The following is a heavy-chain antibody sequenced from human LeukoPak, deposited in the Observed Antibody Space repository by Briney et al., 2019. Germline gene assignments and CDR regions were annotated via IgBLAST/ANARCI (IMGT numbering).Heavy chain of an antibody. D-gene: IGHD3-16*01. V-gene: IGHV3-64D*06. CDR3: VKTMMTFGGVIRTDAFDI. J-gene: IGHJ3*02. Sequence: SGGSLRPSCSASGFTFGSYAMHWVRQAPGKGLEYVSGINNNGDSTYYSDSVKARLTISRDNSKTALSLQMASLRAEDTADYYCVKTMMTFGGVIRTDAFDIWGQGTMVIVSS. CDR2: INNNGDST. CDR1: GFTFGSYA.